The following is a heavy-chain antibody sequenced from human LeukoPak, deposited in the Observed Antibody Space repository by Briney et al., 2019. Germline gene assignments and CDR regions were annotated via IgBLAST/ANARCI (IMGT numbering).Heavy chain of an antibody. CDR1: GGSISGYY. D-gene: IGHD4-17*01. CDR3: ARGRYGDYRNAFDD. CDR2: IYYIVIT. V-gene: IGHV4-59*01. Sequence: PSETLSLTCTVSGGSISGYYWSWIRQPPGKGLEWSGYIYYIVITNYNRSLKSRVTISVDPSKNQFSLTLSSVTAADTAVYYCARGRYGDYRNAFDDWGQGTLVTASS. J-gene: IGHJ4*02.